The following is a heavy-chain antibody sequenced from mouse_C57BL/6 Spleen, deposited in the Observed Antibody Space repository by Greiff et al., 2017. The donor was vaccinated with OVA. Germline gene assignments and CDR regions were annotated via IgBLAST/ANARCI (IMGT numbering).Heavy chain of an antibody. V-gene: IGHV1-19*01. D-gene: IGHD3-3*01. CDR3: ARRDHGEYYFDY. Sequence: VQLQQSGPVLVKPGASVKMSCKASGYTFTDYYMNWVKQSHGKSLEWIGVINPYNGGTSYNQKFKGKATLTVDKSSSTAYMELNSLTSEDSAVYYCARRDHGEYYFDYWGQGTTLTVSS. J-gene: IGHJ2*01. CDR2: INPYNGGT. CDR1: GYTFTDYY.